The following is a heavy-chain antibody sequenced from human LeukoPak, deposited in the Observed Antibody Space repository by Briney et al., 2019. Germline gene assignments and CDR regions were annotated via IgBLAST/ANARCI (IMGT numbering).Heavy chain of an antibody. V-gene: IGHV4-61*02. CDR3: ARDRAGDSFDI. J-gene: IGHJ3*02. CDR2: IYTSGNT. D-gene: IGHD7-27*01. Sequence: NPSETLSLTCTVSGDSICSGNYYWTWIRQPAGKGLEWIWRIYTSGNTNYNPSLKSQVTISMDTSKNQFSLNLNSVTASDTAVYYCARDRAGDSFDIWGQGTMVTVSS. CDR1: GDSICSGNYY.